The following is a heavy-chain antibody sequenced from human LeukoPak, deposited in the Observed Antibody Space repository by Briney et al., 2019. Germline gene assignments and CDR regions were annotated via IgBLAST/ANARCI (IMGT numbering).Heavy chain of an antibody. CDR1: GYRFPTRW. CDR3: SRATWQLFSPYYCDY. CDR2: IYPGHSDS. D-gene: IGHD3-10*02. V-gene: IGHV5-51*01. J-gene: IGHJ4*02. Sequence: GESLEIFCRGSGYRFPTRWIGWGRQMPGKGLELVGLIYPGHSDSRYRPCFQGQGNISADKSISTAYPQWSSLKASDTAMYFCSRATWQLFSPYYCDYWGQGTLVTVSS.